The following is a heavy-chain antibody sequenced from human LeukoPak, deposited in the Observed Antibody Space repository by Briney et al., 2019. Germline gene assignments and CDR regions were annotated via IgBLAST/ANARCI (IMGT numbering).Heavy chain of an antibody. D-gene: IGHD3-3*01. CDR1: GYTFTSYY. Sequence: ASVKVSCKASGYTFTSYYMHWVRQAPGRGLEWMGIINPSGGSTSYAQKFQGRVTMTRDMSTSTVYMELSSLRSEDTAVYYCARDERVASHYDFWSGYSAPGFDYWGQGTLVTVSS. CDR3: ARDERVASHYDFWSGYSAPGFDY. J-gene: IGHJ4*02. V-gene: IGHV1-46*01. CDR2: INPSGGST.